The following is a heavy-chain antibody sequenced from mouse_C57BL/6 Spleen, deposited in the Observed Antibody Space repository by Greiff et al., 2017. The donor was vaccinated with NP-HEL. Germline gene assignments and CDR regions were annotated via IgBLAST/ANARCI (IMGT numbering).Heavy chain of an antibody. J-gene: IGHJ1*03. D-gene: IGHD2-3*01. CDR1: GYTFTSYW. CDR3: ARHDGYLYWYFDV. Sequence: VQLQQPGTELVKPGASVKLSCKASGYTFTSYWMHWVKQRPGQGLEWIGNINPSNGGTNYNEKFKSKATLTVDKSSSTAYMQLSSLTSEDSAVYYCARHDGYLYWYFDVWGTGTTVTVSS. V-gene: IGHV1-53*01. CDR2: INPSNGGT.